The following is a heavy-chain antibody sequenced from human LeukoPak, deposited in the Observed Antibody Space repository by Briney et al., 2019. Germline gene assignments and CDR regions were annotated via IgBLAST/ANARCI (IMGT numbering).Heavy chain of an antibody. V-gene: IGHV1-18*01. CDR3: ARAGSYYYDSSGYYY. Sequence: ASVKVSCRASGYTFTSYGISWVRQAPGQGLEWMGWISAYNGNTNYAQKLQGRVTMTTDTSTSTAYMELRSLRSDDTAVYYCARAGSYYYDSSGYYYWGQGTLVTVSS. CDR1: GYTFTSYG. CDR2: ISAYNGNT. D-gene: IGHD3-22*01. J-gene: IGHJ4*02.